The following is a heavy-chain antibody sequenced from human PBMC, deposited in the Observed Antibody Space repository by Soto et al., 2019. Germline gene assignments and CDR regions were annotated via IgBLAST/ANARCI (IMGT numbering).Heavy chain of an antibody. Sequence: QVQLVESGGGVVQPGRSLRLSCAASGFTFSSYGMHWVRQAPGKGLEWVAVIWYDGSNKYYADSVKGRFTISRDNSKNTLYLQMNSLRAEDTAVYYCARDNEQLVPQDYYYGMDVWGQGTTVTVSS. CDR2: IWYDGSNK. CDR1: GFTFSSYG. V-gene: IGHV3-33*01. J-gene: IGHJ6*02. CDR3: ARDNEQLVPQDYYYGMDV. D-gene: IGHD6-6*01.